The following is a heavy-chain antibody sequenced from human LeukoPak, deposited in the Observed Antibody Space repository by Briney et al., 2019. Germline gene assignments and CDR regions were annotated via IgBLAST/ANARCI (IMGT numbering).Heavy chain of an antibody. CDR1: GYSFTSYW. CDR3: ARGQKDSSGYYRYYFDY. D-gene: IGHD3-22*01. Sequence: SGESLKISCKGSGYSFTSYWIGWVRQMPGKGLEWMGIIYPGDSDTRYSPSFQGQVTISADKSISTAYLQWSSLKASDTAMYYCARGQKDSSGYYRYYFDYWGQGTLVTVSS. J-gene: IGHJ4*02. V-gene: IGHV5-51*01. CDR2: IYPGDSDT.